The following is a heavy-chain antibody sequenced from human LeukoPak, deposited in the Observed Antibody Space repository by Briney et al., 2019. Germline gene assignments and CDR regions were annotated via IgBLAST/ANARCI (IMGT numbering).Heavy chain of an antibody. V-gene: IGHV3-30-3*01. CDR3: ARSPGSVDTAMVTS. CDR1: GFTFSSYA. Sequence: GGSLRLSCAASGFTFSSYAMHWVRQAPGKGLEWVAVMSYDGSNKYYADSVKGRFTISRDNSKNTLYLQMNSLRAEDTAVYYCARSPGSVDTAMVTSWGQGTLVTVSS. J-gene: IGHJ4*02. CDR2: MSYDGSNK. D-gene: IGHD5-18*01.